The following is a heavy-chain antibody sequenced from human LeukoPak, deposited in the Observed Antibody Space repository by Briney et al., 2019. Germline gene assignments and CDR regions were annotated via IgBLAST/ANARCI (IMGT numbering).Heavy chain of an antibody. J-gene: IGHJ4*02. CDR2: VYYRGTA. D-gene: IGHD3-3*02. CDR3: ARLPPSHLGYFDY. CDR1: GVSITVYY. Sequence: SVTLSLTCSVSGVSITVYYWMWIRPPPGKGLVGIGYVYYRGTAIYTPSLKSRVTISLDTCKNQFSLKLSSVTAADTAVYSCARLPPSHLGYFDYWGQGTLVTVSA. V-gene: IGHV4-59*01.